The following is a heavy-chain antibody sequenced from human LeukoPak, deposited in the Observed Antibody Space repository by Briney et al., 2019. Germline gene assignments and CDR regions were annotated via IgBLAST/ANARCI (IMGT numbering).Heavy chain of an antibody. CDR2: VSGSGRSR. D-gene: IGHD3-16*02. J-gene: IGHJ4*02. CDR3: AKVRGLSGSYRRLEY. V-gene: IGHV3-23*01. CDR1: VFTFSDYA. Sequence: GGSLRLSCSASVFTFSDYAMSWVPQVSGKGPEWVATVSGSGRSRYYTDSVRGRFTISSDNSKNTVYLEMNSLRAEDTAVYYCAKVRGLSGSYRRLEYWGQGTLVTVSS.